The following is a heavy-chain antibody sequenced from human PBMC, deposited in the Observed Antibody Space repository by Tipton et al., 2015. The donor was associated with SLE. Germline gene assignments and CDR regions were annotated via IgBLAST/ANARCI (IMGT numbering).Heavy chain of an antibody. V-gene: IGHV1-46*01. Sequence: QSGPEVKKPGASVKVSCKASEYTFTTYYIHWVRQAPGQGLEWMGAISPGGDSILYAQKYQGRVTITRDTSTTTVYMELSGLRSEDTAVYYCAREVPNTYFLDYWGQGTLVTVS. CDR3: AREVPNTYFLDY. CDR1: EYTFTTYY. J-gene: IGHJ4*02. CDR2: ISPGGDSI. D-gene: IGHD1/OR15-1a*01.